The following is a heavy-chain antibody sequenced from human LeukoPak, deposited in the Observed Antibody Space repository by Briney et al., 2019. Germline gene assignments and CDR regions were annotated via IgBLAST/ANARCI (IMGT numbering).Heavy chain of an antibody. CDR2: INPNGGGT. J-gene: IGHJ4*02. CDR3: ARGVGWFGELSTDY. D-gene: IGHD3-10*01. CDR1: GYTFTGYY. Sequence: GASGKVSCKASGYTFTGYYMQWVRQAPGQGLAWMGWINPNGGGTNYAHKLQGRVTMTRDTSISTAYMELSRLRSDDTAVYYCARGVGWFGELSTDYWGQGTLVTVSS. V-gene: IGHV1-2*07.